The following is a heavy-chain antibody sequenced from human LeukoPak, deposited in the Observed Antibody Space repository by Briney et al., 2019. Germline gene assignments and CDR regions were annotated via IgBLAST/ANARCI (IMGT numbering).Heavy chain of an antibody. CDR3: ARDRTTKHYYYYGMDV. CDR2: IYYSGST. CDR1: GGSISSYY. J-gene: IGHJ6*02. D-gene: IGHD4-17*01. V-gene: IGHV4-59*01. Sequence: SETLSLTCTVSGGSISSYYWSWIRQPPGKGLEWIGYIYYSGSTNYNPSLKSRVTISVDTSKNQFSLKLSSVTAADTAVYYCARDRTTKHYYYYGMDVWGQGTTVTVSS.